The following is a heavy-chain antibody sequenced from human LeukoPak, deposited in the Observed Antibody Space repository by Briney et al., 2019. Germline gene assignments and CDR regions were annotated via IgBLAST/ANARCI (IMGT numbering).Heavy chain of an antibody. CDR3: PTIRGYTSSWPFDY. Sequence: GGSLRLSCAASGFNFSSQWMSWVRQAPGKGLEWVANVNQGGTQKYYVDSVKGRFTISRDNAENSLYLQMNSLKSEDTAVYYCPTIRGYTSSWPFDYWGQGALVTVSS. CDR2: VNQGGTQK. J-gene: IGHJ4*02. V-gene: IGHV3-7*03. CDR1: GFNFSSQW. D-gene: IGHD6-13*01.